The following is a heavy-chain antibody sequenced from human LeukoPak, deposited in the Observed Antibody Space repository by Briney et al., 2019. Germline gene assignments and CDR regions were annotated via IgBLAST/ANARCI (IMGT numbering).Heavy chain of an antibody. Sequence: GGSLRLSCAASGFTFSSYAMQWVRQAPGKGLEYVSAISSNGGSTYYANSVKGRFTISRDNSKNTLYLQMGSLRAEDMAVYYCLVGATPGMDVWGKGTTVTVSS. CDR2: ISSNGGST. CDR1: GFTFSSYA. V-gene: IGHV3-64*01. J-gene: IGHJ6*04. CDR3: LVGATPGMDV. D-gene: IGHD1-26*01.